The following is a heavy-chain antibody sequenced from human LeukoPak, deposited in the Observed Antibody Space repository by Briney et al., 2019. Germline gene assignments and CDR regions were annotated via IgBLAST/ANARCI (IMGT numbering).Heavy chain of an antibody. CDR2: INHSEST. J-gene: IGHJ3*02. D-gene: IGHD3-9*01. CDR3: ARGHPLHDILTGYYLNAFDI. CDR1: GGSISSSSYY. Sequence: SETLSLTCTVSGGSISSSSYYWGWIRQPPGKGLEWIGEINHSESTNYNPSPKSRVTISVHTSKHQFSLKLSSVTAADTAVYYCARGHPLHDILTGYYLNAFDIWGQGTMVTVSS. V-gene: IGHV4-39*07.